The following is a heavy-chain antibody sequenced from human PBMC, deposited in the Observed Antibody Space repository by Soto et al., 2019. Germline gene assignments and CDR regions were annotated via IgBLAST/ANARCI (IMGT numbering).Heavy chain of an antibody. CDR3: ATSGGVELLQLYDAFDI. V-gene: IGHV4-30-2*01. CDR2: IYHSGST. D-gene: IGHD1-7*01. J-gene: IGHJ3*02. CDR1: GGSISSGGYS. Sequence: SETLSLTCAVSGGSISSGGYSWSWIRQPPGKGLEWIGYIYHSGSTYYNPSLKSRVTISVGRSKNQFSLKLSSVTAADTAVYYCATSGGVELLQLYDAFDIWGPGTMVAVSS.